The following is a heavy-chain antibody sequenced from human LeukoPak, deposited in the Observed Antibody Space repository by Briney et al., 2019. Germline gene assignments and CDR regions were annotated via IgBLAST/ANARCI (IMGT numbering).Heavy chain of an antibody. D-gene: IGHD2-2*03. CDR3: ARASWISTADAVC. CDR2: IYYSGST. CDR1: GGSISSSSYY. V-gene: IGHV4-39*07. J-gene: IGHJ4*02. Sequence: PSETLSLTCTVSGGSISSSSYYWGWIRQPPGKGLEWIGSIYYSGSTYYNPSLKSRVTISVDTSKNQFSLKLSSVTAADTAIYYCARASWISTADAVCWGQGTQVTVSS.